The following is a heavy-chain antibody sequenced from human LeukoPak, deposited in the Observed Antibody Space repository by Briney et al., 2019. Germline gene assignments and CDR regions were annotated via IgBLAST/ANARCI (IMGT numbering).Heavy chain of an antibody. J-gene: IGHJ1*01. Sequence: ASVKVSCKASGYTFTSYAMHWVRQAPGQRLEWMGWINAGNGNTKYSQKFQGRVTITTDESTSTAYMELSSLRSEDTAVYYCARSYGSSKYFQHWGQGTLVTVSS. CDR1: GYTFTSYA. D-gene: IGHD4-17*01. V-gene: IGHV1-3*01. CDR3: ARSYGSSKYFQH. CDR2: INAGNGNT.